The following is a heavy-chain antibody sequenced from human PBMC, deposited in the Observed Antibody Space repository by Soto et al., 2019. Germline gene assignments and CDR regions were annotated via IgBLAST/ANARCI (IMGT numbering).Heavy chain of an antibody. V-gene: IGHV3-23*01. J-gene: IGHJ4*02. CDR1: GFTFSSYA. CDR2: IRGSGGST. CDR3: AKVGGGSWSYQFDY. Sequence: EVQLLESGGGLVQPGGSLRLSCAASGFTFSSYAMSWVRQAPGKGLEWVSAIRGSGGSTYYADSGKGRFTISRDNSKNTLYLQMNSLRAEDTAVYYCAKVGGGSWSYQFDYWGQGTLVTVSS. D-gene: IGHD3-10*01.